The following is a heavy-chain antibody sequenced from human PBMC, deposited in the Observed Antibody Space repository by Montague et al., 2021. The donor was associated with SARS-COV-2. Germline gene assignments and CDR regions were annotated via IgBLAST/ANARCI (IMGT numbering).Heavy chain of an antibody. V-gene: IGHV3-49*03. J-gene: IGHJ4*02. D-gene: IGHD6-19*01. CDR1: GFTFDDYA. Sequence: SLRLSCAASGFTFDDYALSWFRQAPGKGLEWVSFITSSGYGGTTTYAASVEGRFTISRDDSKSTAYLQMVSLKTADTAVYYCTRDPSGSAVPAVHFDFWGQGTLVTVSS. CDR2: ITSSGYGGTT. CDR3: TRDPSGSAVPAVHFDF.